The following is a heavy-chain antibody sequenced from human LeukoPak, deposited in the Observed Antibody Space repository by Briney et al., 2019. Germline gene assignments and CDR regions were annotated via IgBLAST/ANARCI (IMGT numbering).Heavy chain of an antibody. D-gene: IGHD2-21*02. Sequence: ASVKVSCKASGYTFTSYGISWVRQAPGQGLEWMGWISAYNGNTNYAQKLQGRVTMTTDTSISTAYMELSRLRSDDTAVYYCARGPWIVVVTAYYFDYWGQGTLVTVSS. V-gene: IGHV1-18*01. CDR2: ISAYNGNT. CDR3: ARGPWIVVVTAYYFDY. CDR1: GYTFTSYG. J-gene: IGHJ4*02.